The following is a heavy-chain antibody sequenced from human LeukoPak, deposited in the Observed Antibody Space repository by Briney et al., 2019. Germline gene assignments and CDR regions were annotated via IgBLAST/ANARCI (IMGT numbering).Heavy chain of an antibody. CDR1: GGSISSYY. Sequence: PSETLSLTCTVSGGSISSYYWSWIRQPAGKGLEWIGRIYTSGSTNYNPSLKSRVTTSVDTSKNQFSLKLSSVTAADTAVYYCARDHVYYDSSGYDYGMDVWGQGTTVTVSS. CDR3: ARDHVYYDSSGYDYGMDV. V-gene: IGHV4-4*07. CDR2: IYTSGST. D-gene: IGHD3-22*01. J-gene: IGHJ6*02.